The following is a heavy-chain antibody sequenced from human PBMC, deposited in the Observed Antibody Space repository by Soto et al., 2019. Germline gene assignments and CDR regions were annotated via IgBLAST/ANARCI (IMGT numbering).Heavy chain of an antibody. Sequence: GSLRLSCAASGFPFSDFYMTWIRRAPGRGLQCLSYISGRGGTIYYADSVEGRFTISRDNAKNSLDLQMDGLRGDDTGVYYCARTTWELGVRFDYWGQGALVTVSS. CDR1: GFPFSDFY. J-gene: IGHJ4*02. V-gene: IGHV3-11*01. D-gene: IGHD1-26*01. CDR2: ISGRGGTI. CDR3: ARTTWELGVRFDY.